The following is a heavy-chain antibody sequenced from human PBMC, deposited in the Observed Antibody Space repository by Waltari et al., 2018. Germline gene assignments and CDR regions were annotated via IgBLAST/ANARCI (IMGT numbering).Heavy chain of an antibody. V-gene: IGHV3-74*01. CDR2: VNTDGSNT. CDR3: AREFGVLDYYYGMDV. D-gene: IGHD5-12*01. J-gene: IGHJ6*02. Sequence: EVQLVESGGGLVQPGGSLRLSCAASGFSFRSYWTHWVRQAPGKGLVWVSRVNTDGSNTNYADSVKGRFTISRDNAKNTLFLQMNSLRAEDTAVYYCAREFGVLDYYYGMDVWGQGTTVTVSS. CDR1: GFSFRSYW.